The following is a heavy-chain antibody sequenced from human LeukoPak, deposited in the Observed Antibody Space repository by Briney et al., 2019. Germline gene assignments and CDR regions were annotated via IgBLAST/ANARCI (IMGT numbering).Heavy chain of an antibody. V-gene: IGHV1-18*01. D-gene: IGHD6-19*01. CDR1: GYTFTSYG. CDR3: ARIGVAVADLTYYYYGMDV. J-gene: IGHJ6*02. Sequence: ASVKVSCKASGYTFTSYGISWVRQAPGQGLEWMGWISAYNGNTNYAQKLQGRVTMTTDTSTSTAYMELRSLRSDDTAVYYCARIGVAVADLTYYYYGMDVWGQGTTVTVSS. CDR2: ISAYNGNT.